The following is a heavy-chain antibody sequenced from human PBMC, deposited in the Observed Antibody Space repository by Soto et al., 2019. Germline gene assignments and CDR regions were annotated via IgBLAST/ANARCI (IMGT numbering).Heavy chain of an antibody. D-gene: IGHD6-13*01. J-gene: IGHJ6*02. CDR3: ARDRRIAAAGTTPPPYYGMDV. CDR2: ISAYNGNT. V-gene: IGHV1-18*01. Sequence: QVQLVQSGAEVKKPGASVKVSCKASGYTFTSYGISWVRQAPGQGLEWMGWISAYNGNTNYAQKLQGRVTMTTDTSTSTAYMELRSLRSDDTAVYYCARDRRIAAAGTTPPPYYGMDVWGQGTTVTVSS. CDR1: GYTFTSYG.